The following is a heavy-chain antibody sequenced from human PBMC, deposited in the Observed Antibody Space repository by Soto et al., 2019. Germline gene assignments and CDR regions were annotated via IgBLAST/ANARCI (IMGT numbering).Heavy chain of an antibody. Sequence: QVQLQESGPGLVKPSETLSLTCTVSGDYVTSHYWSWIRQPPGKGQEWIGYVYHSEKTNSSPSLKSRVTMTVDTSKNQVYLSLTSVTAADTAIYYCARPKGVAPAVWYCSLCGRCTLVTVAS. D-gene: IGHD2-8*01. CDR3: ARPKGVAPAVWYCSL. V-gene: IGHV4-59*08. CDR2: VYHSEKT. CDR1: GDYVTSHY. J-gene: IGHJ2*01.